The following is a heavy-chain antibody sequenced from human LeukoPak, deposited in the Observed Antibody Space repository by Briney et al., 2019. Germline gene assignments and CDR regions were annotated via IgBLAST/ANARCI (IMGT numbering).Heavy chain of an antibody. Sequence: ASVKVSCKAFGYSFTSYGISWVRQAPGQGLEWMGWISAYNGNTKYAQKLQGRVTMTTDTSTSTAYMELRSLRSDDTAVYYCARDLGDIVVIPTAISLPWGQGTLVTVSP. J-gene: IGHJ5*02. D-gene: IGHD2-2*01. CDR3: ARDLGDIVVIPTAISLP. CDR1: GYSFTSYG. V-gene: IGHV1-18*01. CDR2: ISAYNGNT.